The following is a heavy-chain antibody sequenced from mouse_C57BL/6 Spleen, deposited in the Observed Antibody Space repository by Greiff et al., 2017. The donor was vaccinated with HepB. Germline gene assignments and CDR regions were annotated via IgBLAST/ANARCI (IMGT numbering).Heavy chain of an antibody. J-gene: IGHJ4*01. CDR2: ISSGSSTI. D-gene: IGHD1-1*01. Sequence: EVKVVESGGGLVKPGGSLKLSCAASGFTFSDYGMHWVRQAPEKGLEWVAYISSGSSTIYYADTVKGRFTISRDNAKNTLFLQMTSLRSEDTAMYYCARGELRLVYAMDYWGQGTSVTVSS. CDR3: ARGELRLVYAMDY. CDR1: GFTFSDYG. V-gene: IGHV5-17*01.